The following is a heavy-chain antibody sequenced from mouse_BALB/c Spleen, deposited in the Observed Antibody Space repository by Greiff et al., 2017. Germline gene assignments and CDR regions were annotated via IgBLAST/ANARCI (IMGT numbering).Heavy chain of an antibody. CDR1: GYTFTSYY. J-gene: IGHJ2*01. Sequence: QVHVKQSGAELVKPGASVKLSCKASGYTFTSYYMYWVKQRPGQGLEWIGEINPSNGGTNFNEKFKSKATLTVDKSSSTAYMQLSSLTSEDSAVYYCTRGYYGGFDYWGQGTTLTVSS. V-gene: IGHV1S81*02. D-gene: IGHD1-1*01. CDR3: TRGYYGGFDY. CDR2: INPSNGGT.